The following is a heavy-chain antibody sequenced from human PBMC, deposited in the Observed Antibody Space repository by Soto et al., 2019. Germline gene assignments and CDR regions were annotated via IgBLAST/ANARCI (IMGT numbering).Heavy chain of an antibody. V-gene: IGHV5-51*03. CDR2: IYPADSDT. CDR1: GYVFANQW. CDR3: ARRYGSYFDY. D-gene: IGHD5-18*01. Sequence: VQLVQSGAEVKKPGESLKISCQGSGYVFANQWIGWVRQMPGKGLEWMGIIYPADSDTRYSPSFQGQVTISADKSITPAYWQWSSLAASDTAMYYCARRYGSYFDYWGQGTLVTVSS. J-gene: IGHJ4*02.